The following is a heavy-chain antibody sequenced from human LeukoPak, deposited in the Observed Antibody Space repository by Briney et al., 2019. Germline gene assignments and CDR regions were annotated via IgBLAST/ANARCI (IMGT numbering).Heavy chain of an antibody. V-gene: IGHV3-23*01. D-gene: IGHD1-26*01. Sequence: GGSLRLSCAASGFTFSSYAMSWVRQAPGKGLEWVSAISGSGGSTYYADSVKGRFTISRDNSKNTLYLQMNSLRAEDTAVYYCAKDRYDYSGSYWVQFHYWGQGTLVTVSS. CDR2: ISGSGGST. J-gene: IGHJ4*02. CDR1: GFTFSSYA. CDR3: AKDRYDYSGSYWVQFHY.